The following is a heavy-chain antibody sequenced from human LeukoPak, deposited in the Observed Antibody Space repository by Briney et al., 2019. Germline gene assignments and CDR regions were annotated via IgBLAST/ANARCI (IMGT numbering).Heavy chain of an antibody. Sequence: SETLSLTCAVYGGSFSGYYWSWIRQPPGKGLEWIGETNYSGRTNYNPSLKSRVTISVDTSKNQFSLKLRFVTAADTAVYYCARFLAYCGGDCSNWYFDLWGRGTLVTVSS. V-gene: IGHV4-34*01. CDR1: GGSFSGYY. CDR3: ARFLAYCGGDCSNWYFDL. J-gene: IGHJ2*01. CDR2: TNYSGRT. D-gene: IGHD2-21*02.